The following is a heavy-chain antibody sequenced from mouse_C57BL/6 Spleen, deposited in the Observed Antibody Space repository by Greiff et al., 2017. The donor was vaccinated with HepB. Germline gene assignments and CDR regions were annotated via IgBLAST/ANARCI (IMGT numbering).Heavy chain of an antibody. V-gene: IGHV1-81*01. D-gene: IGHD1-1*01. J-gene: IGHJ4*01. CDR3: ASGSLRGLYYYAMDY. Sequence: VQLQQSGAELARPGASVKLSCKASGYTFTSYGISWVKQRTGQGLEWIGEIYPRSGNTYYNEKFKGKATLTADKSSSTAYMELRSLTSEDSAVYFCASGSLRGLYYYAMDYWGQGTSVTVSS. CDR1: GYTFTSYG. CDR2: IYPRSGNT.